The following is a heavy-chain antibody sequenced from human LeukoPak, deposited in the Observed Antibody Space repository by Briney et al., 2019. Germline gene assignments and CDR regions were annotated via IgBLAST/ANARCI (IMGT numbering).Heavy chain of an antibody. Sequence: PSETLSLTCAVYGGSFSGYYWSWIRQPPGKGLEWIGEINHSGSTNYNPSLKSRVTISVDTSKNQFSLKLSSVTAADTAVYYCARHYVWGSSFDYWGQGTLVTVSS. CDR2: INHSGST. V-gene: IGHV4-34*01. J-gene: IGHJ4*02. CDR1: GGSFSGYY. D-gene: IGHD3-16*01. CDR3: ARHYVWGSSFDY.